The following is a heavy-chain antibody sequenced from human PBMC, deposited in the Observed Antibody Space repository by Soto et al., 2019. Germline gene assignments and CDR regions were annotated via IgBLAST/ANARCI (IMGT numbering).Heavy chain of an antibody. Sequence: HPGGSLRLSCAASGFTVSSNYMSWVRQAPGKGLEWVSVIYSGGSTYYADSVKGRFTISRDNSKNTLYLQMNSLRAEDTAVYYCARDWGESFGLFDYWGQGTLVTVSS. V-gene: IGHV3-66*01. CDR1: GFTVSSNY. CDR3: ARDWGESFGLFDY. J-gene: IGHJ4*02. CDR2: IYSGGST. D-gene: IGHD3-16*01.